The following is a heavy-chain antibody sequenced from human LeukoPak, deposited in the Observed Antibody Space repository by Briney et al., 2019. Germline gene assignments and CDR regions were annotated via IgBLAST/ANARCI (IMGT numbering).Heavy chain of an antibody. D-gene: IGHD6-13*01. CDR2: ISWNSGYI. V-gene: IGHV3-9*03. CDR1: GFTFDDYA. CDR3: AKLSSSWSQGAFDI. Sequence: PGGSLRLSCAASGFTFDDYAMHWVRQAPGKGLEWVSGISWNSGYIGYVDSVKGRFTISRDNAKNSLYLQMNSLRAEDMALYYCAKLSSSWSQGAFDIWGQGTMVTVSS. J-gene: IGHJ3*02.